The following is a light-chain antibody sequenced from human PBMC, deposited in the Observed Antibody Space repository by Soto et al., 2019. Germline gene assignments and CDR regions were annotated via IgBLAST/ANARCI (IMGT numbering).Light chain of an antibody. Sequence: ENVLTQFPVTLSSSPGERATLSCRASQNAHTSLAWYRQKPGQAPRLLIYDAFKRAAGIPARFSGSGSGTDFTLTISSLEPEDSAIYYCQDRSNWPLFTFGGGTKV. CDR1: QNAHTS. CDR3: QDRSNWPLFT. CDR2: DAF. V-gene: IGKV3-11*01. J-gene: IGKJ4*01.